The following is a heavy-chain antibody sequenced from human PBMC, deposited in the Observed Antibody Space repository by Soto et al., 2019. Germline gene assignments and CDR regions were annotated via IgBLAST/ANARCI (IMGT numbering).Heavy chain of an antibody. CDR3: ARADHYDTRGYWK. Sequence: QVQLVESGGGLVKPGGSLRLSCAASGFTFSDYYMSWIRQAPGKGLEWVSYITSSSSYTIYADAVRGRFTISRDNAKNSLFLQMNSLRAEDTAVNYCARADHYDTRGYWKWGQGTLVTVSS. CDR1: GFTFSDYY. J-gene: IGHJ4*02. CDR2: ITSSSSYT. V-gene: IGHV3-11*05. D-gene: IGHD3-22*01.